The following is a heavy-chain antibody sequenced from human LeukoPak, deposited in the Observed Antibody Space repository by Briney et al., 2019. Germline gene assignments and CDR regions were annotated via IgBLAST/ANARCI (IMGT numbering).Heavy chain of an antibody. J-gene: IGHJ4*02. Sequence: PGGSLRLSCAASGFTFSSYGMSWVRQAPGKGLEWVSAISGSGGSTYHADSVKGRFTISRDNSKNTLYLQMNSLRAEDTAVYYCAKDIYDILTGYYPEIDYWGQGTLVTVSS. CDR2: ISGSGGST. CDR1: GFTFSSYG. CDR3: AKDIYDILTGYYPEIDY. D-gene: IGHD3-9*01. V-gene: IGHV3-23*01.